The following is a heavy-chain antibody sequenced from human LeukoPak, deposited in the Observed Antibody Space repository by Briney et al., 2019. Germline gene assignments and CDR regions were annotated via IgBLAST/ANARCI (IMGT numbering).Heavy chain of an antibody. J-gene: IGHJ4*02. CDR2: MNPNSGNT. D-gene: IGHD5-18*01. Sequence: ASVKVSCKASGYTFTSYDTNWVRQATGQGLEWMGWMNPNSGNTGYAQKFQGRVTMTRNTSISTAYMELSSLRSEDTAVYYCAREIQLWSSYYFDYWGQGTLVTVSS. CDR1: GYTFTSYD. V-gene: IGHV1-8*01. CDR3: AREIQLWSSYYFDY.